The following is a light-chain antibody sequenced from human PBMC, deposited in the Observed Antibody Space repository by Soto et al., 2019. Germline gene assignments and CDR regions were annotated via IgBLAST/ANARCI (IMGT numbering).Light chain of an antibody. CDR3: QQYVGSPIA. CDR1: ESVSSH. CDR2: DSS. Sequence: EIVRTQSPSTLSVSPGQRATLSCRASESVSSHLAWYQQKPGQAPRLLIYDSSTRATGIPARFSGSESGTDFTLTISRLDPEDFAVYFCQQYVGSPIAFGQGTRLAI. V-gene: IGKV3-15*01. J-gene: IGKJ5*01.